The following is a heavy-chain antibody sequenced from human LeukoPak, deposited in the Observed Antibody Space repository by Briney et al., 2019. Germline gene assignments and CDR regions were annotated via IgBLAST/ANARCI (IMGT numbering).Heavy chain of an antibody. CDR2: ISSSASTI. D-gene: IGHD6-6*01. CDR3: ARYSSSDAFHI. CDR1: GFTFSSYE. J-gene: IGHJ3*02. V-gene: IGHV3-48*03. Sequence: GGSLRLSCAASGFTFSSYEMNWVRQAPGKGLEWVSYISSSASTIYYADSVKGRFTISRDNAKNSLYLQMNSLRAEDTAVYYCARYSSSDAFHIWGQGTMVTVAS.